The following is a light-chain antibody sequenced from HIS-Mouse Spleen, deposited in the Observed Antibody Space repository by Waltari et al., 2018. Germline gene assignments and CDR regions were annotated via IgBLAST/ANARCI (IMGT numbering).Light chain of an antibody. CDR1: QRVSSY. CDR3: QQRSNWPT. CDR2: DAS. Sequence: EIVLTQSPATLSLSPGERATLSCSASQRVSSYLAWYQQKPGQAPRLLIYDASNRATGIPARFSGSGSGTDFTLTISSLEPEDFAVYYCQQRSNWPTFGGGTKVEIK. V-gene: IGKV3-11*01. J-gene: IGKJ4*01.